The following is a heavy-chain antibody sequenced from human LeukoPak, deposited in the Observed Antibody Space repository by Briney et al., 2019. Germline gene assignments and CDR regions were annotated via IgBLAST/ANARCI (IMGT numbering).Heavy chain of an antibody. D-gene: IGHD5-18*01. CDR3: AKVYSYGLAAYFDY. Sequence: PGRSLRLSCAASGFTFDDYAMHWVRQAPGQALAWVSGISWNSGSIGYADSVKGRFTISRDNAKNSLYLQMNSLRAEDTALYYCAKVYSYGLAAYFDYWGQGTLVTVSS. CDR2: ISWNSGSI. CDR1: GFTFDDYA. V-gene: IGHV3-9*01. J-gene: IGHJ4*02.